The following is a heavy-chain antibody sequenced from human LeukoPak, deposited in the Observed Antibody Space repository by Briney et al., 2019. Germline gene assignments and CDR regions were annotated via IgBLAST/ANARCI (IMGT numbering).Heavy chain of an antibody. D-gene: IGHD6-13*01. J-gene: IGHJ3*02. CDR1: GFAFSNCD. CDR3: GKNRLGQQYADAFEI. Sequence: GGSLRLSCGAYGFAFSNCDMHWVRQAPGKGLEWVAFIRYDGSDKYYVDSVKGRFIISRDNYNNILYLQMNSLTADATALYYCGKNRLGQQYADAFEIWGQGTMV. V-gene: IGHV3-30*02. CDR2: IRYDGSDK.